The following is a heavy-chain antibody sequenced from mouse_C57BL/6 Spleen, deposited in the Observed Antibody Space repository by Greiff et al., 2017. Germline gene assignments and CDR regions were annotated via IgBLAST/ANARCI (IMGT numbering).Heavy chain of an antibody. Sequence: EVQRVESGGGLVKPGGSLKLSCAASGFTFSDYGMHWVRQAPEKGLEWVAYISSGSSTIYYADTVKGRFTISRDNAKNTLFLQMTSLRSEDTAMYYCATLYYGYDLYYFDYWGQGTTLTVSS. D-gene: IGHD2-2*01. J-gene: IGHJ2*01. CDR1: GFTFSDYG. CDR3: ATLYYGYDLYYFDY. CDR2: ISSGSSTI. V-gene: IGHV5-17*01.